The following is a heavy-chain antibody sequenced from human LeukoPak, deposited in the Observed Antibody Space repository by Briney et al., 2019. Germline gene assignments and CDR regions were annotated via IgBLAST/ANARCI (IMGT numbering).Heavy chain of an antibody. CDR3: ARLAARGFWSGYQIDY. Sequence: ASVKVSCKASGYTFTSYDINWVRQATGQGLEWMGWMNPNSGNTGYAQKFQGRVTITGNTSISTAYMELSSLRSEDTAVYYCARLAARGFWSGYQIDYWGQGTLVTVSS. J-gene: IGHJ4*02. CDR2: MNPNSGNT. CDR1: GYTFTSYD. V-gene: IGHV1-8*03. D-gene: IGHD3-3*01.